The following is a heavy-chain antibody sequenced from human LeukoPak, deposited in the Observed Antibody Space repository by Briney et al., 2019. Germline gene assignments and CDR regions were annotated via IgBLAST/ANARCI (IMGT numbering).Heavy chain of an antibody. CDR2: IYSSGST. D-gene: IGHD2-2*01. J-gene: IGHJ3*02. CDR1: SHSSSMYY. CDR3: AGTLYCSSVNCYRFYNGNDGSDI. Sequence: SDTLSLTCAVSSHSSSMYYWSCIRQPPRGGREGSGYIYSSGSTNYIPSLKSRVTISVDMPKNLFSLQLSSVTAADTAVYYCAGTLYCSSVNCYRFYNGNDGSDIWGQGTKVTVS. V-gene: IGHV4-4*09.